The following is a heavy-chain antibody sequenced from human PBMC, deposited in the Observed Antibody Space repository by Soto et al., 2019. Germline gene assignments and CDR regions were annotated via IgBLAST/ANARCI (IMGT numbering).Heavy chain of an antibody. CDR2: IYWDDDK. D-gene: IGHD2-21*02. CDR1: GFSLSTIGVG. J-gene: IGHJ6*02. Sequence: QITLKESGPPLVKPTQTLTLTCTFSGFSLSTIGVGVGWIRQPPGKALEWLALIYWDDDKRYSPSLKSRLTVTNDNSKNQVVLTMTNMDPVDTATYYCVQSRCGGDCLQSYSSHSYYGLDVWGQGTTVTVSS. CDR3: VQSRCGGDCLQSYSSHSYYGLDV. V-gene: IGHV2-5*02.